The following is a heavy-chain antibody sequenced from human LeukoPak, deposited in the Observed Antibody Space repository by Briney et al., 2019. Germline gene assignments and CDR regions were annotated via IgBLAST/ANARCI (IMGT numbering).Heavy chain of an antibody. J-gene: IGHJ4*02. CDR1: GYTFIGYY. Sequence: ASVKVSCKASGYTFIGYYMHWVRQAPGQGLEWMGWINPNSGGTNYAQKFQGRVTMTRDTSISTAYMDLSRLRSDDTAVYYCVRDISYDSSDYWGQGTLVTASS. V-gene: IGHV1-2*02. CDR3: VRDISYDSSDY. D-gene: IGHD3-22*01. CDR2: INPNSGGT.